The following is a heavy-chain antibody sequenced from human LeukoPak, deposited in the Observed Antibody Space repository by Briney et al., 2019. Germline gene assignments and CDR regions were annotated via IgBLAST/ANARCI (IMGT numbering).Heavy chain of an antibody. D-gene: IGHD6-13*01. CDR3: ARGIAAAGLTFDY. Sequence: GGSLRLSCAASGFTFSSYWMHWVRQAPGKGLEWVSVIYSGGSTYYADSVKGRFTISRDNSKNTLYLQMNSLRAEDTAVYYCARGIAAAGLTFDYWGQGTLVTVSS. CDR1: GFTFSSYW. V-gene: IGHV3-53*01. CDR2: IYSGGST. J-gene: IGHJ4*02.